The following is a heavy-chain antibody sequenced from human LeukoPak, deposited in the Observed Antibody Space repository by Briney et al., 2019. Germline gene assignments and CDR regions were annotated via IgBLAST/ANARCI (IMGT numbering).Heavy chain of an antibody. Sequence: AGGSLRPSCATSGFTFSDFSMNWVRQAPGKGLEWVSCISSSSNSINYADSVKGRFTISRDNAKNSLYLEMNSLRAEDTAVYYCARDRDWAFDYWGQGTLVTVSS. CDR2: ISSSSNSI. CDR1: GFTFSDFS. D-gene: IGHD3/OR15-3a*01. J-gene: IGHJ4*02. V-gene: IGHV3-48*04. CDR3: ARDRDWAFDY.